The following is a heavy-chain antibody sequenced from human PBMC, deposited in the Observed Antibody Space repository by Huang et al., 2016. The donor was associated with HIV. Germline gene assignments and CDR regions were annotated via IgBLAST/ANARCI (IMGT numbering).Heavy chain of an antibody. J-gene: IGHJ4*02. CDR1: GFTFSSYG. V-gene: IGHV3-30*18. Sequence: QVQLVESGGGVVQPGRSLRISCAASGFTFSSYGMHWVRQATGKGLEWVAGISYVGKAKYYADSVKGRFSISRDNSKTTVYLQLNSLRVEDTAVYYCAKGGSAAAVLDFWGQGTLVTVSS. CDR2: ISYVGKAK. CDR3: AKGGSAAAVLDF. D-gene: IGHD6-13*01.